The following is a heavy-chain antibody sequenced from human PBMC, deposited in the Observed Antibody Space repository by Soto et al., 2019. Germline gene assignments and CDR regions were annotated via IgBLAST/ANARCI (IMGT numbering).Heavy chain of an antibody. Sequence: EVQLVQSGGGLVQPGGSLRLSCAGSGFTVTSNFMSWVRQAPGKGLEWVSVIYSAGDTNYADSVRGRFTFSRDISKNTLYLQMNSLRAEDTAVYYCARGLRGAIREKSLDYWGQGTLVTVS. CDR2: IYSAGDT. J-gene: IGHJ4*02. CDR1: GFTVTSNF. V-gene: IGHV3-53*02. CDR3: ARGLRGAIREKSLDY. D-gene: IGHD3-10*01.